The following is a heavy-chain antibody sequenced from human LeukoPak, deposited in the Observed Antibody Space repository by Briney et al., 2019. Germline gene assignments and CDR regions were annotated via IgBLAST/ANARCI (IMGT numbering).Heavy chain of an antibody. CDR1: GVTFSSYA. CDR2: ISGNGDNT. J-gene: IGHJ4*02. D-gene: IGHD3-10*01. V-gene: IGHV3-23*01. CDR3: AKDRRGASYGSGSFDY. Sequence: GGSLRLSCVASGVTFSSYAMNWVRQAPGKGLEWVSTISGNGDNTYYVDSVKGRFTISRDNSKSTLFLQMNSLRAEDTAVYYCAKDRRGASYGSGSFDYWGQGTLVTVSS.